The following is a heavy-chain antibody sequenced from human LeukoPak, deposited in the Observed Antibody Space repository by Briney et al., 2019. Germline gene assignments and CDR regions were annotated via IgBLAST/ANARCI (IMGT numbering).Heavy chain of an antibody. V-gene: IGHV3-66*01. D-gene: IGHD2-2*01. J-gene: IGHJ4*02. CDR1: GFTVSSNY. CDR2: IYSGGST. CDR3: AKFVGTSLFDY. Sequence: GGSLRLSCAASGFTVSSNYMSWVRQAPGKGLEWVSVIYSGGSTYYADSVKGRFTISRDNSKNTLYLQMNSLRAEDTAVYYCAKFVGTSLFDYWGQGTLVTVSS.